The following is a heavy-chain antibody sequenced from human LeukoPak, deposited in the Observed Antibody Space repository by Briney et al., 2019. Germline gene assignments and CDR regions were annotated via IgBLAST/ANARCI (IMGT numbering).Heavy chain of an antibody. CDR1: GFTVSSNY. Sequence: GGSLRLSSAASGFTVSSNYMSWVRQAPGKGLEWVSVIYSGGSTYYADSVKGRFTISRDNSKNTLYLQMNSLRAEDTAVYYCATGYCGGDCSYYFDYWGQGTLVTVSS. CDR2: IYSGGST. D-gene: IGHD2-21*02. V-gene: IGHV3-66*01. J-gene: IGHJ4*02. CDR3: ATGYCGGDCSYYFDY.